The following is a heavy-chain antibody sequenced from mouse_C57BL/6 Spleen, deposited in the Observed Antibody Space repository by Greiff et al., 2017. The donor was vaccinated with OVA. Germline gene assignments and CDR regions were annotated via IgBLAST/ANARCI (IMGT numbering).Heavy chain of an antibody. CDR3: APTVVEAYYSNYGAMDY. V-gene: IGHV14-3*01. CDR1: GFNIKNTY. D-gene: IGHD2-5*01. Sequence: EVKLQQSVAELVRPGASVKLSCTASGFNIKNTYMHWVKQRPEQGLEWIGRIDPANGNTKYAPKFQGKATITADTSSNTAYLQLSSLTSEDTAIYYCAPTVVEAYYSNYGAMDYWGQGTSVTVSS. J-gene: IGHJ4*01. CDR2: IDPANGNT.